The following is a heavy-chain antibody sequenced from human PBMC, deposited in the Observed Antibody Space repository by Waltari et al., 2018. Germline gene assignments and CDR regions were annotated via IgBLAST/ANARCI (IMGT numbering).Heavy chain of an antibody. V-gene: IGHV1-18*01. CDR2: ISAYNGNT. Sequence: QVQLVQSGAEVKKPGASVKVSCKASGYTFTSYGISWVRQAPGQGLEWMGWISAYNGNTNYAQKLQGRVTMTTDTSTGTAYMELRGLGSCDTAVYYWAGGEKDRQAFGIWGQGTMVNVSS. J-gene: IGHJ3*02. D-gene: IGHD1-26*01. CDR3: AGGEKDRQAFGI. CDR1: GYTFTSYG.